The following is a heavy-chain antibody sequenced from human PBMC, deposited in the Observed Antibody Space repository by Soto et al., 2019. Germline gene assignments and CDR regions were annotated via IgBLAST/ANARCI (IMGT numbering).Heavy chain of an antibody. D-gene: IGHD3-10*01. CDR1: GYTFTSYA. J-gene: IGHJ6*02. Sequence: ASVKVSCKASGYTFTSYAMHWVLQAPGQRLEWMGWINAGNGNTKYSQKFQGRVTITRDTSASTAYMELSSLRSEDTAVYYCASSRITMVPYGMDVWGQGTTVTVSS. CDR2: INAGNGNT. V-gene: IGHV1-3*01. CDR3: ASSRITMVPYGMDV.